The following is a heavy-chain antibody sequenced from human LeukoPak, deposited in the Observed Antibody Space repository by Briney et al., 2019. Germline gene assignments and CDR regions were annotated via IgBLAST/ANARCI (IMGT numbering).Heavy chain of an antibody. D-gene: IGHD3-22*01. J-gene: IGHJ4*02. V-gene: IGHV1-69*05. CDR1: GGTFSSYA. CDR3: ARGGGRSGYYYDSSGYYPWGPFDY. CDR2: IIPIFGTA. Sequence: SVKVSCKGSGGTFSSYAISWVRQAPGQGLEWMGGIIPIFGTANYAQKFQGRVTITTDESTSTAYMELSSLRSEDTAVYYCARGGGRSGYYYDSSGYYPWGPFDYWGQGTLVTVSS.